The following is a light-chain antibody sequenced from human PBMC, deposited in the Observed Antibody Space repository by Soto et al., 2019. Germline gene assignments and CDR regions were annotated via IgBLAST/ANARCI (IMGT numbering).Light chain of an antibody. CDR2: EVS. V-gene: IGLV2-14*01. CDR3: TSYARYSILV. Sequence: QSALAQPASVSGSLGQSITISCTGTSSDIGGYKYVSWYQQHPGKAPKLIIFEVSNRPSGVSDRFSGSNSGNTASLTISGLQAEDEADYYCTSYARYSILVVGGGTKVTVL. J-gene: IGLJ2*01. CDR1: SSDIGGYKY.